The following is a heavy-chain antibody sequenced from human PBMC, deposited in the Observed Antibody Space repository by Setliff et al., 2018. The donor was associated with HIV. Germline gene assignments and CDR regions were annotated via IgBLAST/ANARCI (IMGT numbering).Heavy chain of an antibody. CDR1: GGTFSSYA. V-gene: IGHV1-69*06. CDR2: IIPIFGTA. CDR3: ARVRGRQPLLYVGYMDV. Sequence: SVKVSCKTSGGTFSSYAINWVRQAPGQGLEWMGGIIPIFGTANFAQKFQGRVTITADKSTSTAYMELSSLGSEDTAVYFCARVRGRQPLLYVGYMDVWGKGTTVTVSS. D-gene: IGHD2-2*02. J-gene: IGHJ6*03.